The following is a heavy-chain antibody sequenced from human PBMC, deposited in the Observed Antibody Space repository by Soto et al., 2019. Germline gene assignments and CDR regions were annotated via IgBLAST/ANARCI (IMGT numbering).Heavy chain of an antibody. J-gene: IGHJ4*02. D-gene: IGHD6-13*01. CDR3: ARDSSSPIGQNFDY. Sequence: SETLSLTCAVSGGSISSSNWLSWVLQPPGKGLEWIGEIYHSGSTNYNPSLKSRVTISVDKSKNQFSLKLSSVTAADTAVYYCARDSSSPIGQNFDYWGQGTLVTVSS. V-gene: IGHV4-4*02. CDR1: GGSISSSNW. CDR2: IYHSGST.